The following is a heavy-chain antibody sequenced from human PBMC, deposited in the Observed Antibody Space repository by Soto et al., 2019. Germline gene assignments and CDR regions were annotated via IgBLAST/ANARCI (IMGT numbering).Heavy chain of an antibody. V-gene: IGHV4-31*03. CDR1: GGSISSSGYY. J-gene: IGHJ4*02. D-gene: IGHD3-10*01. CDR3: ARDRGGADPYFDY. Sequence: QVQLQESGPGLVKPSQTLSLTYTVSGGSISSSGYYWSWIRQHPGKGLEWIGYIYYSGYTSYNPSHKSRVTMSVDTSKGQFSLKLSSVTAADTAVYYCARDRGGADPYFDYWGQGILVTVSS. CDR2: IYYSGYT.